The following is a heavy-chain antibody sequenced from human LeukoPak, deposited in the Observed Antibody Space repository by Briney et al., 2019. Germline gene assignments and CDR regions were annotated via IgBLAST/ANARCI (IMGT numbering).Heavy chain of an antibody. Sequence: GGSLRLSCGASGFTFTNYAMNWVRQAPGKGLEWVSSITGSGDSTNHADSVKGRFTISRDDSKNTLYLQMNRLRAEDTAIYYCAKDLVFRRTLGSSEKVDYWGQGTLVTVSS. V-gene: IGHV3-23*01. D-gene: IGHD3-10*01. CDR2: ITGSGDST. CDR3: AKDLVFRRTLGSSEKVDY. J-gene: IGHJ4*02. CDR1: GFTFTNYA.